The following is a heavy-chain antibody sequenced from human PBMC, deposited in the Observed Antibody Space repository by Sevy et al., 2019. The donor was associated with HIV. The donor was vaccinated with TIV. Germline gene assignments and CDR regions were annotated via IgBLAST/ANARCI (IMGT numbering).Heavy chain of an antibody. J-gene: IGHJ5*02. CDR2: ISHDGRNYK. Sequence: GGSLRLYCAASGFTFSEYGMHWVRQAPGKGLEWVAVISHDGRNYKYNADFVKGRFTISRDNSRNTLYLQMNSLRAEDTAIYYCARDRGEILRSAFKSWGQGTLVTVSS. CDR1: GFTFSEYG. D-gene: IGHD3-10*01. CDR3: ARDRGEILRSAFKS. V-gene: IGHV3-30*04.